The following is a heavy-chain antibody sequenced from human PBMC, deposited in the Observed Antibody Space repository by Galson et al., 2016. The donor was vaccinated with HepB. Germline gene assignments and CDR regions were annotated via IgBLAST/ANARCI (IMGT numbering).Heavy chain of an antibody. J-gene: IGHJ6*03. CDR3: ARELPYNWNDVYFYMDV. CDR2: IMPIFGAP. CDR1: GDTFNTYT. Sequence: SCKASGDTFNTYTFNWVRQAPGQGLEWMGGIMPIFGAPNYAQEFQGRLTISAVESTSTAYMELSSLRYEDSAIYYCARELPYNWNDVYFYMDVWGKGTTVTVSS. D-gene: IGHD1-1*01. V-gene: IGHV1-69*01.